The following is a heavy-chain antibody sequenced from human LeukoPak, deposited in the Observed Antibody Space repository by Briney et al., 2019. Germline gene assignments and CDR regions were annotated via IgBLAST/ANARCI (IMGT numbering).Heavy chain of an antibody. J-gene: IGHJ4*02. D-gene: IGHD3-3*01. V-gene: IGHV3-23*01. CDR1: EFTFCKHA. CDR3: AKRLSFGVAIGDFDY. Sequence: GGALRLSFAAPEFTFCKHAISWGRPAPREGGEWGSTISGSGDSTYYADSVKGRFTISRDSSMETLYLQMNSLRAEDTATYFCAKRLSFGVAIGDFDYWGQGTLVTVSS. CDR2: ISGSGDST.